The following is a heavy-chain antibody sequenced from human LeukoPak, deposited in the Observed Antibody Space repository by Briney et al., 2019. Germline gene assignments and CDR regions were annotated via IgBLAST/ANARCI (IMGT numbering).Heavy chain of an antibody. J-gene: IGHJ6*03. CDR2: IKQDGSEK. CDR1: GFTFSSYW. Sequence: GGSLRLSCAVSGFTFSSYWMSWVRQAPGKGLEWVANIKQDGSEKYYVDSVKGRFTIPRDNAKNSLYLQMNSLRAEDTAVYYCARGSTHYYYYYMDVWGKGTTVTVSS. CDR3: ARGSTHYYYYYMDV. D-gene: IGHD2/OR15-2a*01. V-gene: IGHV3-7*04.